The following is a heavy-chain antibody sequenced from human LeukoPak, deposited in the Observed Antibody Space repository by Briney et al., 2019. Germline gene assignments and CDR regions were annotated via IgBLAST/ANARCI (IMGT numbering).Heavy chain of an antibody. D-gene: IGHD5-18*01. CDR1: GYSFTSYW. J-gene: IGHJ4*02. Sequence: GEALKILWKGSGYSFTSYWIGRVRQMPGKGLEWRVIIYPGDSYTRYSPSFQGQVTISADKSISTAYLQWRTLKASDTAMYYCAVQHGYSYGYSLGFEYWGEGNL. CDR3: AVQHGYSYGYSLGFEY. CDR2: IYPGDSYT. V-gene: IGHV5-51*01.